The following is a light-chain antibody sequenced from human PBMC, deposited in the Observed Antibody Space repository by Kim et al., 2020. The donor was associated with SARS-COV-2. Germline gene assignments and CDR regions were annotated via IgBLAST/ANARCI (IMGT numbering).Light chain of an antibody. CDR2: DVS. Sequence: SITISGTGTSSDVGGYNYVSWYQQHPGKAPKFIIYDVSNRPSGVSNRFSGSKSGNTASLTISGVQAEDEAEYYCSSYSSSSTVYVFGTGTKVTVL. CDR3: SSYSSSSTVYV. CDR1: SSDVGGYNY. J-gene: IGLJ1*01. V-gene: IGLV2-14*03.